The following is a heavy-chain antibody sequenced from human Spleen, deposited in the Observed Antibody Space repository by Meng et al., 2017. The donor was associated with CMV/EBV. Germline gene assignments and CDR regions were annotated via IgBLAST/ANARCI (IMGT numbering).Heavy chain of an antibody. V-gene: IGHV3-53*01. J-gene: IGHJ6*02. CDR3: ARGYDFWSNYPTYGMDV. CDR1: GFTFSSYA. Sequence: GESLKISCAASGFTFSSYAMHWVRQAPGKGLEWVSVIHSGGITYYADSVKGRFTISRSNSKNTVYLQMNSLRAEYTAVYYCARGYDFWSNYPTYGMDVWGQGTTVTVSS. D-gene: IGHD3-3*01. CDR2: IHSGGIT.